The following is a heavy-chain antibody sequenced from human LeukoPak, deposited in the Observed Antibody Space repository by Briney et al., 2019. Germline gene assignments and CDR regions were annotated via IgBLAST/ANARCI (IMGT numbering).Heavy chain of an antibody. CDR2: INPSGST. J-gene: IGHJ6*03. V-gene: IGHV4-34*01. CDR3: ARGRHDITMIVVVMTSVSYYLDV. D-gene: IGHD3-22*01. CDR1: GGSFSGYH. Sequence: PSETLSLTCAVYGGSFSGYHWTWIRQSPGKGLEWTGDINPSGSTYYNPSLKSRLTISVDTSKNQFSLKLRSVTAADMAVYYCARGRHDITMIVVVMTSVSYYLDVWGKGTTVTVS.